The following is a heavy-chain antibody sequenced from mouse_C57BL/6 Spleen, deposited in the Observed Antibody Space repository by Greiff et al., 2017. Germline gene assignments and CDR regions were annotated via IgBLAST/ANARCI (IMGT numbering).Heavy chain of an antibody. CDR1: GFTFSDYY. CDR3: ARPNSNSYAMDY. V-gene: IGHV5-12*01. CDR2: ISNGGGST. J-gene: IGHJ4*01. D-gene: IGHD2-5*01. Sequence: DVKLVESGGGLVQPGGSLKLSCAASGFTFSDYYMYWVRQTPEKSLVWVAYISNGGGSTYYPDTVKGRFTITRDNAKNTLYLQMNRMKSEDTAMYYCARPNSNSYAMDYWGQGTSVTVSS.